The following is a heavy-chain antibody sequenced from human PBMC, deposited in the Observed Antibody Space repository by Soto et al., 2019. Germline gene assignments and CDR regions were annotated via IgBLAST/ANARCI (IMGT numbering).Heavy chain of an antibody. V-gene: IGHV4-39*02. CDR2: IYYSGST. CDR1: GGSISSSSYY. Sequence: QLQLQESGPGLVKPSETLSLTCTVSGGSISSSSYYWGWIRQPPGKGLGWIGSIYYSGSTYYNPSLKSRVTISVDTSKNQFSLKLSSVTAADTAVYYCATDSSGWLGYFDYWGQGTLVTVSS. D-gene: IGHD6-19*01. CDR3: ATDSSGWLGYFDY. J-gene: IGHJ4*02.